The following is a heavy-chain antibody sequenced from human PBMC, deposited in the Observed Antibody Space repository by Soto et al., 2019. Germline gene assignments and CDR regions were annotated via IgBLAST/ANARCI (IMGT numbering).Heavy chain of an antibody. CDR3: TTVGGDGEYQLPTAPYYYYYYGMDV. CDR1: GFTFSNAW. D-gene: IGHD2-2*01. Sequence: EVQLVESGGGLVKPGGSLRLSCAASGFTFSNAWMNWVRQAPGKGLEWVGRIKSKTDGGTTDYAAPVKGRFTISRDDSTNTLYLQMNSLKTEDTAVYYCTTVGGDGEYQLPTAPYYYYYYGMDVWGQGTTVTVSS. J-gene: IGHJ6*02. V-gene: IGHV3-15*07. CDR2: IKSKTDGGTT.